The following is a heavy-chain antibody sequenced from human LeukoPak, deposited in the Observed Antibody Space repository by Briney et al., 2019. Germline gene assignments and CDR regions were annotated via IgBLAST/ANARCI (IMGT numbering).Heavy chain of an antibody. V-gene: IGHV3-20*04. D-gene: IGHD6-13*01. CDR1: GVSIADHG. CDR2: INWDGEAT. J-gene: IGHJ4*02. Sequence: RGSLRLSCAASGVSIADHGMSWVRQVPGKGLEWVSGINWDGEATAYADSVKGRFTISRGNAKKSLYLEMNSLRDEDTALYYCARDLSSTWYSLAYWGQGTLVTVSS. CDR3: ARDLSSTWYSLAY.